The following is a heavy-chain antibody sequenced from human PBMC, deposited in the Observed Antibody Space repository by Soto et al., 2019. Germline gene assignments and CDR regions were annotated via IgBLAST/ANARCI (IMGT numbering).Heavy chain of an antibody. Sequence: QVQLVQSGAEVKKPGASVKVSCKASGYTFTSYGISWVRQAPGQGLEWMGWISAYNGNTNIAPTLQGRVTMTTDTATSTAYMELRSLRSDDTAVYYCARVPRGAWYSQSLYWGQGSLVTVSS. D-gene: IGHD6-13*01. CDR1: GYTFTSYG. CDR3: ARVPRGAWYSQSLY. CDR2: ISAYNGNT. V-gene: IGHV1-18*04. J-gene: IGHJ4*02.